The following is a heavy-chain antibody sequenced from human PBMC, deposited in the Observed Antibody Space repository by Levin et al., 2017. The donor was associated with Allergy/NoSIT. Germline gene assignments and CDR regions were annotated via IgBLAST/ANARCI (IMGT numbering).Heavy chain of an antibody. CDR3: ARGGEIGKWLPYFDY. J-gene: IGHJ4*02. CDR2: IYYSGTT. V-gene: IGHV4-59*01. Sequence: PSETLSLTCTVSGGSISSYYWSWIRQSPGKGLEWIGYIYYSGTTNYNPSLKSRVTMSVDTSKNQFSLKLSAVTAADTAVYYCARGGEIGKWLPYFDYWGQGTLVTVSS. D-gene: IGHD6-19*01. CDR1: GGSISSYY.